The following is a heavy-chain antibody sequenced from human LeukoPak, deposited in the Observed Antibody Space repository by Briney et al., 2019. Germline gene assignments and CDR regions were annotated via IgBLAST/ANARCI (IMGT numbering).Heavy chain of an antibody. J-gene: IGHJ4*02. CDR2: ISSSGSYI. D-gene: IGHD4-17*01. V-gene: IGHV3-21*01. CDR1: GFTFSSYS. Sequence: GGSLRLSCAASGFTFSSYSMNWVRQAPGKGLEWVSFISSSGSYISYADSVKGRFTISRDNAKNSLYLQMSSLRAEDTAVYYCAREVDYVFDFRGQGTLVTVSS. CDR3: AREVDYVFDF.